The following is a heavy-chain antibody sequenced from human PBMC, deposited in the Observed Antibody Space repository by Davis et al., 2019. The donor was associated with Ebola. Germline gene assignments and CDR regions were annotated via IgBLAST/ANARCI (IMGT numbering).Heavy chain of an antibody. V-gene: IGHV3-66*02. J-gene: IGHJ6*02. Sequence: GESLKISCAASGFTVNSKYMNWVRQAPGKGLEWVSVIYSGGSTYYADSVKGRFTISRDTSKNTLYLQMNSLRPEDTAVYFCARDFRSTGYFCYGMDVWGQGTTVTVSS. D-gene: IGHD3-3*01. CDR1: GFTVNSKY. CDR2: IYSGGST. CDR3: ARDFRSTGYFCYGMDV.